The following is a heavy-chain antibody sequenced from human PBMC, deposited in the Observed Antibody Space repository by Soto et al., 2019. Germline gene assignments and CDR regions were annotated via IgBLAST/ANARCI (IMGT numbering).Heavy chain of an antibody. D-gene: IGHD4-17*01. CDR3: AREGGDSTPINFDY. V-gene: IGHV3-30-3*01. J-gene: IGHJ4*02. CDR1: GFTFSSYA. CDR2: ISYDGSNK. Sequence: QVQLVESGGGVVQPGRFLRLSCAASGFTFSSYAMHWVRQAPGKGLEWVAVISYDGSNKSYADSVKGRFTISRDNSKNALYLQMNSLRAEDTAVYYCAREGGDSTPINFDYWGQGTLVTVSS.